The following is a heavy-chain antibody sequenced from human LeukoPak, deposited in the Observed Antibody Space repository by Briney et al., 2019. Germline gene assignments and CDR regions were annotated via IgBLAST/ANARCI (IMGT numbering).Heavy chain of an antibody. Sequence: GGSLRLSCAASGFTFSSYSMNWVRQAPGKGLEWGSYISSSRSTIYYADSVKGRFTISRDNAKNSLYLQMNSLRAEDTAVYYCARDPTGNGYCSSTSCKTRGYFDYWGQGTVVSVS. CDR1: GFTFSSYS. CDR2: ISSSRSTI. J-gene: IGHJ4*02. CDR3: ARDPTGNGYCSSTSCKTRGYFDY. D-gene: IGHD2-2*03. V-gene: IGHV3-48*01.